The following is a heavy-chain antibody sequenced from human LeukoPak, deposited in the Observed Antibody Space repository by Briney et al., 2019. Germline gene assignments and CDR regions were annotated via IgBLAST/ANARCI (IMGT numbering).Heavy chain of an antibody. CDR3: ARHGYTASHYFLDF. V-gene: IGHV4-4*07. CDR1: SGSINSYY. D-gene: IGHD3-16*01. CDR2: IYTTGKT. J-gene: IGHJ4*02. Sequence: SETLSLTCTVSSGSINSYYWGWVRQPAGRGLEWIGRIYTTGKTDYNPSLKSRLTMSVDTSKRQFSLNLMSVPAADTAIYFCARHGYTASHYFLDFWSQGTLVTVSS.